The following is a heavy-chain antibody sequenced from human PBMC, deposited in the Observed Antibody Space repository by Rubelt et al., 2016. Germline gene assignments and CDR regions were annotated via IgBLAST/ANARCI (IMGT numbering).Heavy chain of an antibody. CDR1: GGSFNNYY. Sequence: QVQLQQWGAGLLKPSETLSPTCAVYGGSFNNYYWFWIRQPPGKGLEWIGEINHSGGTNYNPSLQSRVTISVDTSKNQFPLWVASGGAADTAVYYCARYPSTARLFDYWGQGTVVTGSS. V-gene: IGHV4-34*01. J-gene: IGHJ4*02. CDR3: ARYPSTARLFDY. CDR2: INHSGGT. D-gene: IGHD6-6*01.